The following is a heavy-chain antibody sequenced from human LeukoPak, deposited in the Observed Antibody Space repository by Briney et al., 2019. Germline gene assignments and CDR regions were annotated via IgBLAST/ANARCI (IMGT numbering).Heavy chain of an antibody. CDR3: ARGRYYDSSPLSY. Sequence: LSLTCAVSGGSISSNNWWNWVRQAPGKGLEWVAFIRYDGSNKYYADSVKGRFTISRDNSKNTLYLQMNSLRAEDTAVYYCARGRYYDSSPLSYWGQGTLVTVSS. D-gene: IGHD3-22*01. V-gene: IGHV3-33*07. J-gene: IGHJ4*02. CDR1: GGSISSNN. CDR2: IRYDGSNK.